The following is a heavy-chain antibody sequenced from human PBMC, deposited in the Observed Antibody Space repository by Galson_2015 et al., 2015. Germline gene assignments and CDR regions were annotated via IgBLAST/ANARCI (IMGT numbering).Heavy chain of an antibody. V-gene: IGHV7-4-1*02. CDR3: AREKQSLTFDY. D-gene: IGHD1-20*01. Sequence: SVKVSCKASGYTFTDYAMNWVRQAPGQGLEWVGWINTDTGNPTYAHGFTGRFVFSVDTSVSTAYLQVTSLKAEDTAVYYCAREKQSLTFDYWGQGTLVTVSS. J-gene: IGHJ4*02. CDR1: GYTFTDYA. CDR2: INTDTGNP.